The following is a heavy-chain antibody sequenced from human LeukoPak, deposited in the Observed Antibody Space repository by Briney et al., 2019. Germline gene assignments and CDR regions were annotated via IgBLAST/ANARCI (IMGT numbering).Heavy chain of an antibody. D-gene: IGHD3-10*01. CDR2: ISYDGSNK. CDR3: ARDMDYYYGSMDV. J-gene: IGHJ6*03. CDR1: GFTFSSYA. V-gene: IGHV3-30*01. Sequence: PGRSLRLSCAASGFTFSSYAMHWVRQAPGKGLEWVAVISYDGSNKYYADSVKGRFTISRDNSKNTLYLQMNSLRAEDTAVYHCARDMDYYYGSMDVWGKGTTVTVSS.